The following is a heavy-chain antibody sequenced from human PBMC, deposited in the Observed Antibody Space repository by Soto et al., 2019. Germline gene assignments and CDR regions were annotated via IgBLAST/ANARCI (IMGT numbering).Heavy chain of an antibody. D-gene: IGHD2-2*02. CDR1: GYTFTSYG. CDR3: ARSQDCSSTSCYIGYNWFDP. CDR2: ISAYNGNT. J-gene: IGHJ5*02. V-gene: IGHV1-18*01. Sequence: QVQLVQSGAEVKKPGASVKVSCKASGYTFTSYGISWVRQAPGQGLEWMGWISAYNGNTNYAQKLQGRVTMTTETHTSTAYMELRSLTSDDTAVYYCARSQDCSSTSCYIGYNWFDPWGQGTLVTVSS.